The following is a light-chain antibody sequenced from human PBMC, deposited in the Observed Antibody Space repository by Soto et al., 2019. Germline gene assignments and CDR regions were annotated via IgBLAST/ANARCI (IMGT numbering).Light chain of an antibody. CDR2: DVS. CDR3: SSYAGTHIV. CDR1: SCDVGGYDY. Sequence: QSVLTQPPSASGSPGQSVAISCTGTSCDVGGYDYVSWYQQHPGKAPKLMIYDVSKRPSGVPDRFSGSKSGNTASLTVSGLQAEDEADYYCSSYAGTHIVFGTGTKVTVL. J-gene: IGLJ1*01. V-gene: IGLV2-8*01.